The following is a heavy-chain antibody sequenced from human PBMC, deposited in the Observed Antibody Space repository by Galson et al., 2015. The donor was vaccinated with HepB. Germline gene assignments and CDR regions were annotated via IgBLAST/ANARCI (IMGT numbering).Heavy chain of an antibody. Sequence: QSGAEVKKPGESLRISCKGFGYRLSSYWISWVRQMPGKGLEWIGRIDPGDSYTNYSPSFQGHVTISADKSITTTYLHWSSLKASDTAMYYCVSPPPDDICGWYMTWGQGTLVTVSS. CDR3: VSPPPDDICGWYMT. CDR1: GYRLSSYW. D-gene: IGHD6-19*01. CDR2: IDPGDSYT. J-gene: IGHJ4*02. V-gene: IGHV5-10-1*01.